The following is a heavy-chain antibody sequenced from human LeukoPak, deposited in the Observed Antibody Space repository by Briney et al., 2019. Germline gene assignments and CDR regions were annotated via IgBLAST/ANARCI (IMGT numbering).Heavy chain of an antibody. V-gene: IGHV5-51*01. Sequence: GASLKISCKGSGSRFTSYWIGWVRQMPGKGLEWMGIIYPGDSDTRYSPSFQGQVTISADKSISTAYLQWSSLKASDTAMYYCARQANPGYFDYWGQGTLVTVSS. CDR1: GSRFTSYW. J-gene: IGHJ4*02. D-gene: IGHD4/OR15-4a*01. CDR3: ARQANPGYFDY. CDR2: IYPGDSDT.